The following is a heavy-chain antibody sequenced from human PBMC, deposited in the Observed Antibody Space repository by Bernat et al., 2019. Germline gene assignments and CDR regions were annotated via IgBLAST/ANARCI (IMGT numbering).Heavy chain of an antibody. Sequence: EVQLVESGGGLVKPGGSLRLSCAASGFTFSSYSMNCVRQAPGKGLEWVSSISSSSSYIYYADSVKGRFTITRDNAKNSLYLQMNSLRAEDTAVYYCARDQSLNDYWGQGTLVTVSS. D-gene: IGHD3-9*01. J-gene: IGHJ4*02. V-gene: IGHV3-21*01. CDR1: GFTFSSYS. CDR2: ISSSSSYI. CDR3: ARDQSLNDY.